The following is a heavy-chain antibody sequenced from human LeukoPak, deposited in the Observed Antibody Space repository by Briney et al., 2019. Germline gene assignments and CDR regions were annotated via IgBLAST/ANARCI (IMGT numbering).Heavy chain of an antibody. Sequence: GGSLRLSCAASGFTVSSNYMSWVRQAPGKGLEWVSSISSSSSYIYYADSVKGRFTIPRDNSKNTLYLQMNSLRAEDTAVYYCASMRVSDKYFQHWGQGTLVTVSS. J-gene: IGHJ1*01. CDR1: GFTVSSNY. CDR3: ASMRVSDKYFQH. D-gene: IGHD3-22*01. V-gene: IGHV3-21*04. CDR2: ISSSSSYI.